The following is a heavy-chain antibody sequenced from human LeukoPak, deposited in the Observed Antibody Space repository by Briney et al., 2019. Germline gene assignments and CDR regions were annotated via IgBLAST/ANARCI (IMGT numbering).Heavy chain of an antibody. V-gene: IGHV4-59*12. Sequence: SETLSLTCTVSGGSISSYYWSWIRQPPGKGLEWIGYIYYSGSTNYNPSLKSRVTISVDTSKNQFSLKLSSVTAADTAVYYCARECGYSGYDRSYYYYYMDVWGKGTTVTVSS. CDR1: GGSISSYY. J-gene: IGHJ6*03. CDR2: IYYSGST. CDR3: ARECGYSGYDRSYYYYYMDV. D-gene: IGHD5-12*01.